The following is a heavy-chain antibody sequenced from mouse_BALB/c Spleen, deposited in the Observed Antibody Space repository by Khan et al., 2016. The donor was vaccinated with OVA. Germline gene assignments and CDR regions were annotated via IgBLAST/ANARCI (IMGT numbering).Heavy chain of an antibody. CDR2: VSTGGHYT. J-gene: IGHJ3*01. CDR3: ARLAYYDEGEGFAY. Sequence: EVELVESGGDVVKPGGSLKLSCAASGFTFSTYGMSWVRQTPDKRLEWVATVSTGGHYTYYPDTVKGRFTISRDNAKNTLYLQMSSLTSEETAMFYCARLAYYDEGEGFAYWGQGTLVTVSA. CDR1: GFTFSTYG. D-gene: IGHD1-1*01. V-gene: IGHV5-6*01.